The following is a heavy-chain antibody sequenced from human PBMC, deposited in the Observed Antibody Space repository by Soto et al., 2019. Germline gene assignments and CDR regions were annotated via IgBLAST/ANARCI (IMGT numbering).Heavy chain of an antibody. V-gene: IGHV1-46*01. Sequence: QVQLVQSGAEVKKPGASVKVSCKASGYTFTSYYMHWVRQAPGQGLEWMGIINPSGGSTSYAQKFKSRVTMTRDTPTSTVYKELSSLRSEDTAVYYCARDFVQKGAAHHYGMDVWGQGTTVTVSS. CDR3: ARDFVQKGAAHHYGMDV. CDR1: GYTFTSYY. CDR2: INPSGGST. D-gene: IGHD6-6*01. J-gene: IGHJ6*02.